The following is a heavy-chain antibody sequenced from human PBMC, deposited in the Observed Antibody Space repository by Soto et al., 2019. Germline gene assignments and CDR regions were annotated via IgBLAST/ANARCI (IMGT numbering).Heavy chain of an antibody. D-gene: IGHD6-13*01. CDR1: GYTFSNFW. V-gene: IGHV5-51*01. CDR2: IYPGDSET. J-gene: IGHJ4*02. CDR3: ARSPRSSPYFDY. Sequence: PGESLKISCHGSGYTFSNFWIAWVRQLPGKGLEYMGIIYPGDSETRYSPSFHGKVTISADRSIGTAYLQWSSLEASDSAFYFCARSPRSSPYFDYWGQGALVTVSS.